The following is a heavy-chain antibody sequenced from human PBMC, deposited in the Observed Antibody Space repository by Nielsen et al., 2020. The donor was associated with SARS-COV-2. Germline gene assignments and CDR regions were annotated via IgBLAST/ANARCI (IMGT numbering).Heavy chain of an antibody. CDR3: AKGSMIARAFDI. D-gene: IGHD3-22*01. CDR1: GFTFSSYG. CDR2: ISYDGSNK. V-gene: IGHV3-30*18. J-gene: IGHJ3*02. Sequence: GESLKISCAASGFTFSSYGMHWVRQAPGKGLEWVAVISYDGSNKYYADSVKGRFTISRDNSKNALYLQMNSLRAEDTAVYYCAKGSMIARAFDIWGQGTMVTVS.